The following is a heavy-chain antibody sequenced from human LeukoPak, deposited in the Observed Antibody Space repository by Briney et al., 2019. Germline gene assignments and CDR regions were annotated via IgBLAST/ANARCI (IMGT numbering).Heavy chain of an antibody. CDR3: ARSSGDYGHFDY. CDR1: GFTFSSYW. CDR2: INSDGTTT. V-gene: IGHV3-74*01. J-gene: IGHJ4*02. Sequence: GGSLRLSCAASGFTFSSYWMHWVRQAPGKGLVWVSRINSDGTTTNYADSVKDRFTISRDNAKNTLYLQMNSLRAGDTAVYYCARSSGDYGHFDYWGQGSLVTVSS. D-gene: IGHD4-17*01.